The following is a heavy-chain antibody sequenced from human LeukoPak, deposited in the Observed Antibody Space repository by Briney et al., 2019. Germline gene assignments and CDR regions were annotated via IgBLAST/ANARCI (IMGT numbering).Heavy chain of an antibody. CDR2: INPNNGGT. CDR1: GYTFTGYY. Sequence: GSVKVSCKASGYTFTGYYMHWVRQAPGQGLEWMGWINPNNGGTHYAQKFQGRVTMTRDTSITTAYMELSSLRSEDTAVYYCARETMNYYFDYWGQGTLVTVSS. CDR3: ARETMNYYFDY. J-gene: IGHJ4*02. D-gene: IGHD3-22*01. V-gene: IGHV1-2*02.